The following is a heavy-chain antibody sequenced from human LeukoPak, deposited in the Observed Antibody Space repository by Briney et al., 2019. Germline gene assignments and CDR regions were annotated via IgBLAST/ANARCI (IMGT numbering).Heavy chain of an antibody. J-gene: IGHJ4*02. CDR2: IYYSGST. CDR3: AREDTMIVVAYPANFDY. Sequence: PETLSLTCTVSGGSISSSSYYWGWIRQPPGKGLEWIGSIYYSGSTYYNPSLKSRVTISVDTSKNQFSLKLSSVTAADTAVYYCAREDTMIVVAYPANFDYWGQGTLVTVSS. CDR1: GGSISSSSYY. V-gene: IGHV4-39*07. D-gene: IGHD3-22*01.